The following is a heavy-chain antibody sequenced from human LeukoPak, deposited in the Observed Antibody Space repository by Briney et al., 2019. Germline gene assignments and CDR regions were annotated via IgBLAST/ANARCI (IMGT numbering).Heavy chain of an antibody. Sequence: ASVKVSCKASGYSFNNSDISWVRQAPGQGLEWMGWISAYNGNTNYAQKLQGRVTMTTDTSTTTAYMELRSLRSDDTAVYYCARDGYCSSTSCRWYYYGMDVWGQGTTVTVSS. CDR2: ISAYNGNT. J-gene: IGHJ6*02. CDR3: ARDGYCSSTSCRWYYYGMDV. D-gene: IGHD2-2*03. CDR1: GYSFNNSD. V-gene: IGHV1-18*01.